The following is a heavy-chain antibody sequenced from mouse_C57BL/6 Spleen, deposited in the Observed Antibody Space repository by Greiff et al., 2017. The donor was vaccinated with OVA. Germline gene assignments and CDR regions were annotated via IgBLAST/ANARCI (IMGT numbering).Heavy chain of an antibody. V-gene: IGHV5-4*01. CDR3: ARDRGLGRKLYYFGY. D-gene: IGHD4-1*01. CDR1: GFTFSSYA. CDR2: ISDGGSYT. J-gene: IGHJ2*01. Sequence: EVKLVESGGGLVKPGGSLKLSCAASGFTFSSYAMSWVRQTPEKRLEWVATISDGGSYTYYPDNVKGRFTISRDNAKNNLYLQMSHLKSEDTAMYYCARDRGLGRKLYYFGYWGQGTTLTVSS.